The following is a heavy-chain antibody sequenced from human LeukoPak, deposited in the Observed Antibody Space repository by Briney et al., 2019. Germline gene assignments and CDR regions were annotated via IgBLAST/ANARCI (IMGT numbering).Heavy chain of an antibody. D-gene: IGHD3-16*01. V-gene: IGHV4-61*02. J-gene: IGHJ3*02. CDR2: IYTSGST. CDR3: ARAFRSINVWGSAAYDAFDI. Sequence: SETLSLTCTVSGGSISSGSYYWSWIRQPAGKGLEWIGRIYTSGSTNYNPSLKSRVTISVDTSKNQFSLKLSSVTAADTAVYYCARAFRSINVWGSAAYDAFDIWGQGTMVTVSS. CDR1: GGSISSGSYY.